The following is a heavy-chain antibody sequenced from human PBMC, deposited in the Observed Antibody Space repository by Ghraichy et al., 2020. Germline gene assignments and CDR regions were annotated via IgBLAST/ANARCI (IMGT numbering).Heavy chain of an antibody. J-gene: IGHJ4*02. Sequence: GGSLRLSCAASGFTFSSYAMHWVRQAPGKGLEWVAVISYDGSNKYYADSVKGRFTISRDNSKNTLYLQMNSLRAEDTAVYYCARGTMGASDGNYYDSSGYQRGFDYWGQGTLVTVSS. D-gene: IGHD3-22*01. CDR1: GFTFSSYA. CDR3: ARGTMGASDGNYYDSSGYQRGFDY. V-gene: IGHV3-30*04. CDR2: ISYDGSNK.